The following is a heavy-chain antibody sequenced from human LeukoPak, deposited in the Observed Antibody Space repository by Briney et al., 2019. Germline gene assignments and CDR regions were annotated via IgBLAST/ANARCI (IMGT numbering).Heavy chain of an antibody. CDR1: GFTFSSYS. J-gene: IGHJ6*03. CDR3: AKGVGGSGSNYYYYYMDV. D-gene: IGHD3-10*01. Sequence: PGGSLRLSCAASGFTFSSYSMNWVRQAPGKGLEWVSYISSSSSTIYYADSVKGRFTISRDNAKNSLYLQMNSLRAEDTALYYCAKGVGGSGSNYYYYYMDVWGKGTTVTISS. CDR2: ISSSSSTI. V-gene: IGHV3-48*04.